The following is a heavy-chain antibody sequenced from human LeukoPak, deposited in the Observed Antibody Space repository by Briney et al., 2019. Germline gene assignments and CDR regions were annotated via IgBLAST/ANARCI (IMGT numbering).Heavy chain of an antibody. CDR2: IYSGGST. Sequence: GWSLRLSCAASGFTVSSNYMSWVRQAAGKGLEWVSVIYSGGSTYYADSVKGRFSLSRHNSKNKLYLPRNGLRAEDTAVYYCARNTPLDYWGQGTLVTVSS. J-gene: IGHJ4*02. CDR3: ARNTPLDY. V-gene: IGHV3-53*04. CDR1: GFTVSSNY.